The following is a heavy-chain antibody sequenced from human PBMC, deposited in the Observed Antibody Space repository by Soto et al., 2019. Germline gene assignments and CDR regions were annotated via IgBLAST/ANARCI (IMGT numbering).Heavy chain of an antibody. CDR2: IVVGSGNT. Sequence: ASVKVSCKASGFTFTSSAVQWVRQARGQRLEWIGWIVVGSGNTNYAQKFQERVTITTDMSTSTAYMELSSLRSEDTAVYYCAADPGFWSGYYIIRVPSYGMDVWGQGTTVTVSS. D-gene: IGHD3-3*01. J-gene: IGHJ6*02. CDR1: GFTFTSSA. V-gene: IGHV1-58*01. CDR3: AADPGFWSGYYIIRVPSYGMDV.